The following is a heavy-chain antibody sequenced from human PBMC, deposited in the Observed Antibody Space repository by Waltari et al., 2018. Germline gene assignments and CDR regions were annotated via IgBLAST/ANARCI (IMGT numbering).Heavy chain of an antibody. CDR2: IMTDGSEE. J-gene: IGHJ3*02. CDR1: GFTLSSYW. V-gene: IGHV3-7*01. Sequence: EVQLVESGRGWVQPGGSLRLSCAASGFTLSSYWMSWVRQAPGKGLEWVANIMTDGSEEYYVDSVRGRFTISRDNAKNSLFLQMNSLRPEDTAVYYCARDQWFAFDIWGQGTMVTVSS. D-gene: IGHD3-22*01. CDR3: ARDQWFAFDI.